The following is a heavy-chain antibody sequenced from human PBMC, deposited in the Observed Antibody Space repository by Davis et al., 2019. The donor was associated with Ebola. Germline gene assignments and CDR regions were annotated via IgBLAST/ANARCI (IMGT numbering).Heavy chain of an antibody. V-gene: IGHV4-34*01. CDR3: ARDRGYSVLWFAP. Sequence: SETLSLTCAVYGGSFSGYYWSWIRQPPGKGLEWIGEINHSGSTNYNPSLKSRVTISVDTSKNQFSLKLSSVTAADTALYYCARDRGYSVLWFAPWAQGTLVTVSS. D-gene: IGHD5-12*01. CDR1: GGSFSGYY. CDR2: INHSGST. J-gene: IGHJ5*02.